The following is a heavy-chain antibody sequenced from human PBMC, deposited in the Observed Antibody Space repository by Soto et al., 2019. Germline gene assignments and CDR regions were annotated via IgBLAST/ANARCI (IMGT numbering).Heavy chain of an antibody. CDR1: GFTFDNYA. V-gene: IGHV3-21*01. D-gene: IGHD3-3*01. J-gene: IGHJ3*02. CDR2: ISSNSSFI. Sequence: EMQLVESGGGLVKPGGSLRLSCAASGFTFDNYAMNWVRQAPGKGLEWGSSISSNSSFIYYADSVKGRFTVSRDNAKKSLSLQMSSLRAEDTAVYYCAREGVPNYDFSIGDGLDIWGQGTMVTVSS. CDR3: AREGVPNYDFSIGDGLDI.